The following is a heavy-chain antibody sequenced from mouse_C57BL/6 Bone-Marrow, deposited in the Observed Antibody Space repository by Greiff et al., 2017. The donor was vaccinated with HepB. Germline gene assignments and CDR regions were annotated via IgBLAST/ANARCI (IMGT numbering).Heavy chain of an antibody. CDR1: GYTFTSYW. D-gene: IGHD4-1*01. V-gene: IGHV1-50*01. CDR3: ASWDFDY. Sequence: QVQLQQPGAELVKPGASVKLSCKAPGYTFTSYWMQWVKQRPGQGLEWIGEIDPSDSYTNYNQKFKGKATLTVDTSSSTAYMQLSSLTSEDSAVYYCASWDFDYWGQGTTLTVSS. CDR2: IDPSDSYT. J-gene: IGHJ2*01.